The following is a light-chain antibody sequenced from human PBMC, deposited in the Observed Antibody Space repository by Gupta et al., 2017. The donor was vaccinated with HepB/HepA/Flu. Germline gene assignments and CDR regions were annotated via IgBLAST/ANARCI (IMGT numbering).Light chain of an antibody. Sequence: TQSPSSLSASVGDRVTITCQASQDISNYLNWYQQKPGKAPKLLIYDASNLETGVPSRFSGSGSGTDFTFTISSLQPEGIATYYCQQDDNLPLTFGGGTKVEIK. J-gene: IGKJ4*01. CDR2: DAS. CDR3: QQDDNLPLT. V-gene: IGKV1-33*01. CDR1: QDISNY.